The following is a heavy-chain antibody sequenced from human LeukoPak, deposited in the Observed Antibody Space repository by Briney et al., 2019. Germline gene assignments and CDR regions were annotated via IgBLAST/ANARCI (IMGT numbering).Heavy chain of an antibody. CDR1: GGSISSSSYY. Sequence: SETLSLTCTVSGGSISSSSYYWGWIRQPPGKRLEWIGSIYYSGSTYYNPSLKSRVTISVDTSKNQFSLKLSSVTAADTAVYYCARLLTIIYYFDYWGQGTLVTVSS. CDR2: IYYSGST. V-gene: IGHV4-39*07. J-gene: IGHJ4*02. CDR3: ARLLTIIYYFDY. D-gene: IGHD3-10*01.